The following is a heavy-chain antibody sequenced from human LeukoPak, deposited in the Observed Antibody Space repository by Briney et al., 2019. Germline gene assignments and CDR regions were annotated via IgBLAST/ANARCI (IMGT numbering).Heavy chain of an antibody. D-gene: IGHD6-19*01. CDR1: GGSISSSSYY. J-gene: IGHJ6*03. CDR2: INHSGST. V-gene: IGHV4-39*01. Sequence: SETLSLTCTVSGGSISSSSYYWGWIRQPPGKGPEWIGEINHSGSTNYNPSLKSRVTISVDTSKNQFSLKLSSVTAADTAVYYCARHLRQWLPPSYYYYYMDVWGKGTTVTVSS. CDR3: ARHLRQWLPPSYYYYYMDV.